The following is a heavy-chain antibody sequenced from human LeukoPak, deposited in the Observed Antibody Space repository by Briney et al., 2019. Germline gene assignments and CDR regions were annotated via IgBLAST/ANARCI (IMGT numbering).Heavy chain of an antibody. CDR1: GFTCSSYA. CDR2: ISGSGGST. D-gene: IGHD5-18*01. V-gene: IGHV3-23*01. Sequence: GGSLRLSCAASGFTCSSYAMSWVHQAPGKGLEWVSAISGSGGSTYYADSVKGRFTISRDNSKNTLYLQMNSLRAEDTAVYYCAKRGYSYGTPSYYYYYMDVWGKGTTVTVSS. CDR3: AKRGYSYGTPSYYYYYMDV. J-gene: IGHJ6*03.